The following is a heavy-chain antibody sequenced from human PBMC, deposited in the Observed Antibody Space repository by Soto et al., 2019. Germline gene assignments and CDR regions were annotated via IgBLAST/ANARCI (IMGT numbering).Heavy chain of an antibody. CDR2: IFHSGIT. V-gene: IGHV4-59*01. D-gene: IGHD3-22*01. CDR3: ARDRYFYDSRGYYRTLDS. CDR1: GGTFGNDC. J-gene: IGHJ4*02. Sequence: CVTLSLSSRVSGGTFGNDCGSWIRTSQGKGLEWIGYIFHSGITDYNPSLQSRVTISIDTSRNHFSLNLTSVTAADTAVYYCARDRYFYDSRGYYRTLDSWGQGTLVTVSA.